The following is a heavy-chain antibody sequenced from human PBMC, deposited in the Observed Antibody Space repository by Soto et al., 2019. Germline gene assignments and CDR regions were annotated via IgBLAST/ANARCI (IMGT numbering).Heavy chain of an antibody. CDR2: ISSSSSYI. Sequence: GGSLRLSCAASGFTVSSNYMSWVRQAPGKGLEWVSSISSSSSYIYYADSVKGRFTISRDNAKNSLYLQMNSLRAEDTAVYYCARDYDENTYYYYYMDVWGKGTTVTVSS. J-gene: IGHJ6*03. V-gene: IGHV3-21*01. CDR3: ARDYDENTYYYYYMDV. D-gene: IGHD3-3*01. CDR1: GFTVSSNY.